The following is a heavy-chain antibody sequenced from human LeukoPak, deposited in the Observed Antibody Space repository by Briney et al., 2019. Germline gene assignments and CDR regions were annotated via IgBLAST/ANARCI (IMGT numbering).Heavy chain of an antibody. CDR1: GFNFGTYA. D-gene: IGHD3-22*01. J-gene: IGHJ4*02. CDR3: AKVRTYVSSGYYSHCFDY. Sequence: PAGSLRLSCVASGFNFGTYAMGWVRQAPGKGLEWVSALSSSGGSTYYADSVRGRFTISRDSSRNTVYLQMNSLRVEDTAIYYCAKVRTYVSSGYYSHCFDYWGQGTLVTVSS. V-gene: IGHV3-23*01. CDR2: LSSSGGST.